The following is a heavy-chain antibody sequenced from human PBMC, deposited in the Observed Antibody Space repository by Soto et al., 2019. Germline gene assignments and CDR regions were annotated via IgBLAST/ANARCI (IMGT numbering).Heavy chain of an antibody. CDR2: IYHSGST. J-gene: IGHJ5*02. CDR1: GASMSSGGYS. CDR3: ARGDYDFWSGPPGSWFDP. D-gene: IGHD3-3*01. Sequence: PSETLSLTCTVSGASMSSGGYSWSWIRQPPGKGLEWIGYIYHSGSTYYNPSLKSRVTISVDRSKNQFSLKLSSVTAADTAVYYCARGDYDFWSGPPGSWFDPWGQGTLVTVSS. V-gene: IGHV4-30-2*01.